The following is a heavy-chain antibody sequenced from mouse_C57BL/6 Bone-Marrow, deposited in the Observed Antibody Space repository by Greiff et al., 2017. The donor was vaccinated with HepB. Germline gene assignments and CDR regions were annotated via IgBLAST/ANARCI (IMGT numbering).Heavy chain of an antibody. CDR2: ISDGGSYT. CDR3: AREGITTVVEPLYWYFDV. J-gene: IGHJ1*03. D-gene: IGHD1-1*01. CDR1: GFTFSSYA. V-gene: IGHV5-4*01. Sequence: EVKVVESGGGLVKPGGSLKLSCAASGFTFSSYAMSWVRQTPEKRLEWVATISDGGSYTYYPDNVKGRFTISRDNAKNNLYLQMSHLKSEDTAMYYCAREGITTVVEPLYWYFDVWGTGTTVTVSS.